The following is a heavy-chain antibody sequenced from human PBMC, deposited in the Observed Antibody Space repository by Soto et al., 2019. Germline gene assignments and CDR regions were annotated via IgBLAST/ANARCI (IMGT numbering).Heavy chain of an antibody. CDR3: ARGNHYYGMDV. CDR1: GWSFTDYY. Sequence: ETLSLTCSVYGWSFTDYYWTWIRQPPGKGLEWIGEISHSGATNYNPSLKSRVTISEDTSKNQVSLKVTSVTAADTAVFYCARGNHYYGMDVWGQGSTVTVSS. J-gene: IGHJ6*02. CDR2: ISHSGAT. V-gene: IGHV4-34*01.